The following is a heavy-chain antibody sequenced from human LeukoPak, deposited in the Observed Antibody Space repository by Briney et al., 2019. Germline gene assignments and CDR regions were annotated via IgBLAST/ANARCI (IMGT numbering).Heavy chain of an antibody. J-gene: IGHJ1*01. V-gene: IGHV3-21*01. D-gene: IGHD3-3*02. Sequence: GGSLRLSCAASGFTFSSYCMNWVRQAPGKGLEWVSSISSSSSYIYYADSLKGRFTISRDNAKNSLYLQMNSLRAEDTAVYYCATFLAIVTARDSLYFQHWGQGTLVTVSS. CDR2: ISSSSSYI. CDR1: GFTFSSYC. CDR3: ATFLAIVTARDSLYFQH.